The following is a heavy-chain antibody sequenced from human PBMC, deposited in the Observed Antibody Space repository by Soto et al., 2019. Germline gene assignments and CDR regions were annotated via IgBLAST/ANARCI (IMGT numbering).Heavy chain of an antibody. V-gene: IGHV3-33*01. J-gene: IGHJ6*02. CDR3: ARDVVVLAVAGTENYYYGMDV. D-gene: IGHD6-19*01. CDR2: IWYDGSNK. CDR1: GFTFSSYG. Sequence: PGGSLRLSCAASGFTFSSYGMHWVRQAPGKGLEWVAVIWYDGSNKYYADSVKGRFTISRDNSKNTLYLQMNSLRAESTAVYYCARDVVVLAVAGTENYYYGMDVWCQGTTVTVSS.